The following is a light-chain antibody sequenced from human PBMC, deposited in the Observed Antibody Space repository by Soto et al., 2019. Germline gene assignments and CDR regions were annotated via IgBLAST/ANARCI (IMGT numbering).Light chain of an antibody. CDR2: GNS. CDR3: QSYDSSLSGYV. V-gene: IGLV1-40*01. Sequence: SVLRQSPSVSGAPGERVTISCTGSSSNIGAGYDVHWYQQLPGTAPKLLIYGNSNRPSGVPDRFSGSKSGTSASLAITGLQAEDEADYYCQSYDSSLSGYVFGTGTKVTFL. J-gene: IGLJ1*01. CDR1: SSNIGAGYD.